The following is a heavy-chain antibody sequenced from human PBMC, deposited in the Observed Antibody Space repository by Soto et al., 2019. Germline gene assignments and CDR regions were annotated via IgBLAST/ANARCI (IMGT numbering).Heavy chain of an antibody. J-gene: IGHJ6*02. D-gene: IGHD6-13*01. V-gene: IGHV3-23*01. CDR1: GFTFSSYA. CDR3: ARVPIAAAGPRHYYYGMDV. CDR2: ISGSGGST. Sequence: EVQLLESGGGLVQPGGSLRLSCAASGFTFSSYAMSWVRQAPGKGLEWVSAISGSGGSTYYADSVKGRFTISRDNSKNSLYLQMNSLRAEDTAVYYCARVPIAAAGPRHYYYGMDVWGQGTTVTVSS.